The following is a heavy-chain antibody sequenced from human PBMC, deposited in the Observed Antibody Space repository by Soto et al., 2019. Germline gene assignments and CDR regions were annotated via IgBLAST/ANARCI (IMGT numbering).Heavy chain of an antibody. V-gene: IGHV1-2*04. Sequence: QVQLVQSRAEVKKPGASVKVSCKASGYTFTGYYIHWGPQAPGQGLEWMGWINPNSGGTNYAQKLQGWVTMTMDTSIRTAYMELTRLRTDDTAVYYCARVPVAKVVTHDVCNWFDPWGQGTLVNVSS. D-gene: IGHD2-21*02. CDR3: ARVPVAKVVTHDVCNWFDP. CDR2: INPNSGGT. CDR1: GYTFTGYY. J-gene: IGHJ5*02.